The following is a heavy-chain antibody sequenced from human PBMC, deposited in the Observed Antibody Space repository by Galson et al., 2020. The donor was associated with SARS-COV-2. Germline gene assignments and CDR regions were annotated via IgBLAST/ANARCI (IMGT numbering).Heavy chain of an antibody. CDR3: ARSGAMWYYYDSSGPPDY. Sequence: GESLKISCKASGYTFTSYGFSWVRQAPGQGLEWMGWISAYNGNTNYAQKLQGRVTMTTDTSTSTAYMELRSLRSDHTAVYYCARSGAMWYYYDSSGPPDYWGQGTLVTVSS. CDR2: ISAYNGNT. J-gene: IGHJ4*02. CDR1: GYTFTSYG. V-gene: IGHV1-18*01. D-gene: IGHD3-22*01.